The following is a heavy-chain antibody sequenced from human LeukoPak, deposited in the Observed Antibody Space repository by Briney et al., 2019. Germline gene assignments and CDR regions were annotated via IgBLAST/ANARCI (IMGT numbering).Heavy chain of an antibody. V-gene: IGHV5-10-1*01. CDR3: ARTTPVATYIDAFDI. CDR1: GYSFTSYW. CDR2: IDPSDSYT. J-gene: IGHJ3*02. D-gene: IGHD4-23*01. Sequence: GESLRISCKGSGYSFTSYWISWVRQMPGKGLEWMGRIDPSDSYTNYSPSFQGHVTISADMSISTAYLQWGSLKASDTAMYYCARTTPVATYIDAFDIWGQGTMVTVSS.